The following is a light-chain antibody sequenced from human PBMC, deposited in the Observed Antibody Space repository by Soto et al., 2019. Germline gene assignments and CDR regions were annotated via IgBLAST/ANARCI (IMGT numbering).Light chain of an antibody. CDR2: ADN. CDR1: SSNIGSDY. CDR3: AAWDDRLSGWV. Sequence: QPVLTQPPSASGTPGQRVTISCAGSSSNIGSDYVYWYQQLPGMAPKLLIYADNQRPSGVPDRFSGSKSGTSASLGISGLRSEDEADYYCAAWDDRLSGWVFGGGTKLTVL. V-gene: IGLV1-47*01. J-gene: IGLJ3*02.